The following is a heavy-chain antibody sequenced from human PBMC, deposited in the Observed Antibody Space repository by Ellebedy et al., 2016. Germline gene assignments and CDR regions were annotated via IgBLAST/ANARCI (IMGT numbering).Heavy chain of an antibody. J-gene: IGHJ4*02. CDR3: ASGYDYVWGSFHY. D-gene: IGHD3-16*01. CDR2: IWYDGSNK. V-gene: IGHV3-33*08. Sequence: GGSLRLSCAASGFTFSSYGMHWVRQAPGKGLEWVAVIWYDGSNKYYADSVKGRFTISRDNSKNTLYLQMNSLRAEDTAVYYCASGYDYVWGSFHYWGQGTLVTVSS. CDR1: GFTFSSYG.